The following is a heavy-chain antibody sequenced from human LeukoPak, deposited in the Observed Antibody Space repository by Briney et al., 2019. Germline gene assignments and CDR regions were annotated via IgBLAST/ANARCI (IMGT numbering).Heavy chain of an antibody. CDR1: GFMFISNL. Sequence: WALRLSCAASGFMFISNLMGWVRLAPGKGLEWVANIKEDGTETCYVDSVKGRFTISRDNGKKSLYLQMNSLRVEDTAVYYCAKEGRSLQTYWGQGTLVTVSS. V-gene: IGHV3-7*03. D-gene: IGHD5-24*01. CDR3: AKEGRSLQTY. CDR2: IKEDGTET. J-gene: IGHJ4*02.